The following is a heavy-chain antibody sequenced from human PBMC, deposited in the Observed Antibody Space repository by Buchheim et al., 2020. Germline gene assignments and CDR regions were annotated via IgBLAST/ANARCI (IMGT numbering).Heavy chain of an antibody. CDR3: AREGYSGYDYVYYYYYMDV. V-gene: IGHV3-33*01. CDR1: GFTFSSYG. J-gene: IGHJ6*03. CDR2: IWYDGSNK. D-gene: IGHD5-12*01. Sequence: QVLLVESGGGVVQPGRSLRLSCAASGFTFSSYGMHWVRQAPGKGLEWVAVIWYDGSNKYYADSVKGRFTISRDTSTNTLYLQMNSLRAEDTAVYYCAREGYSGYDYVYYYYYMDVWGKETT.